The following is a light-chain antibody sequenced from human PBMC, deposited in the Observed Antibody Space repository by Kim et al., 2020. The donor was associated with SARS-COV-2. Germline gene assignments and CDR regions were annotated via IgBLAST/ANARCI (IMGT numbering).Light chain of an antibody. Sequence: DIQMTQSPSSLSASVGDRVTITCRASQTISNYFNWYQQKPGKAPKLLIYAASTLQSGVPSRFSGSGSGTDFTLTISSLQPEDFATYYCQRSYSTPITFGQGTRLEIK. CDR1: QTISNY. V-gene: IGKV1-39*01. J-gene: IGKJ5*01. CDR3: QRSYSTPIT. CDR2: AAS.